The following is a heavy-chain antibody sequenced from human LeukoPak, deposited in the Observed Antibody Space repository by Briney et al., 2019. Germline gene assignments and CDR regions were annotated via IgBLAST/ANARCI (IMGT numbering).Heavy chain of an antibody. D-gene: IGHD4-17*01. CDR2: IYYSGST. CDR1: GGSISSYY. CDR3: ARDADYGEVDWFDP. J-gene: IGHJ5*02. Sequence: PLETLSLTCTVSGGSISSYYWSWIRQPPGKGLEWIGYIYYSGSTNYNPSLKSRVTISVDTSKNQFSLKLSSVTAADTAVYYCARDADYGEVDWFDPWGQGTLVTVSS. V-gene: IGHV4-59*01.